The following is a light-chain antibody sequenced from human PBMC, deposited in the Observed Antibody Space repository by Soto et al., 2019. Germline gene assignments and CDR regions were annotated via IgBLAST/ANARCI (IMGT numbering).Light chain of an antibody. J-gene: IGLJ3*02. CDR1: SSDVGSYNL. Sequence: QSALTQPASVSGSPGPSITISCTGTSSDVGSYNLVSWDQQHPGKAPKLMIYEGSKRPSGVSNRFSGSKSGNTASLTISGLQAEDEADYYCCSYAGSSTFVFGGGTKLTVL. CDR3: CSYAGSSTFV. V-gene: IGLV2-23*03. CDR2: EGS.